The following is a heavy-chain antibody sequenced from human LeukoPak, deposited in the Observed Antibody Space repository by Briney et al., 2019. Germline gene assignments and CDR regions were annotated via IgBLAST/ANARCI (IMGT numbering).Heavy chain of an antibody. CDR3: AREVSSSSLNAGYDY. D-gene: IGHD6-6*01. Sequence: GGSLRLSCAASGFTLSSYWMSWVRQAPGKGLEWVANIKQDGSEKYYVDSVKGRFTLSSDNAKNSLYLQMNSLRAEDTAVYYCAREVSSSSLNAGYDYWGQGTLVTVSS. J-gene: IGHJ4*02. CDR1: GFTLSSYW. V-gene: IGHV3-7*01. CDR2: IKQDGSEK.